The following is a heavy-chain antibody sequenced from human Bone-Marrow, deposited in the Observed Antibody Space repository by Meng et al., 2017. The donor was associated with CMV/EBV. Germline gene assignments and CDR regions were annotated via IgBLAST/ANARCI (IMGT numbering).Heavy chain of an antibody. D-gene: IGHD3-3*01. V-gene: IGHV3-7*01. CDR1: GFTFGRYW. J-gene: IGHJ6*02. Sequence: GESLKISCAASGFTFGRYWMNWVRQAPGKGLEWVANIEGDGTEKYYVDSVKGRFTISRDNAKNSLYLQMNSLRAENTAVYYCARDYDFWSGYYYYYGMDVWGQGTTVTVSS. CDR2: IEGDGTEK. CDR3: ARDYDFWSGYYYYYGMDV.